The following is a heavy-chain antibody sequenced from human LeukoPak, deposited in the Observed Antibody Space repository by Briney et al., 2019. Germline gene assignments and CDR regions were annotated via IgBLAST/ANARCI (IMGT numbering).Heavy chain of an antibody. D-gene: IGHD3-3*01. V-gene: IGHV4-34*01. CDR1: GGSFSGYY. J-gene: IGHJ6*02. Sequence: KPSETLSLTCAVYGGSFSGYYWSWIRQPPGKGLEWIGEINHSGGTNYNPSLKSRVTISVDTSKNQFSLKLSSVTAADTAVYYCARGLRFLEWLSQYYYGMDVWGQGTTVTVSS. CDR2: INHSGGT. CDR3: ARGLRFLEWLSQYYYGMDV.